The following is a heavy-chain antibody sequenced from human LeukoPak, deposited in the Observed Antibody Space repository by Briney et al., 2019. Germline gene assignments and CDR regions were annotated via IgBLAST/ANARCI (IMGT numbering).Heavy chain of an antibody. J-gene: IGHJ4*02. CDR2: INPNSGGT. D-gene: IGHD3-10*01. V-gene: IGHV1-2*02. CDR3: ARDRGDYYGSGSYFDY. CDR1: GYTFTGYY. Sequence: GASVKVSCKASGYTFTGYYIHWVRQAPGPGLEWMGWINPNSGGTNYAQKFQGRVTMTRDTSITTAYMDLSRLQSDDPAVYYCARDRGDYYGSGSYFDYWGQGTLVTVSS.